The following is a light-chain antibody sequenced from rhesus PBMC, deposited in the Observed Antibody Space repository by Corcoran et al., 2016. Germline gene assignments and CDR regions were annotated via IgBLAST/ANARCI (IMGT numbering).Light chain of an antibody. CDR3: QHGSGTPYS. CDR2: KAS. J-gene: IGKJ2*01. V-gene: IGKV1-74*01. CDR1: ENVNNY. Sequence: DIQMTQSPSSLSASVGDRVTITCQASENVNNYLNWYQQKPGKAPKLLIYKASTVQSGVPSSFSGRGSGTDYTFTISSLQPDDVATYYCQHGSGTPYSFGQGTKVEIK.